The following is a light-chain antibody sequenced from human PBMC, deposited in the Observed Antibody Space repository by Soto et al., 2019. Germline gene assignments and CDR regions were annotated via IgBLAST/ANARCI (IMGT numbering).Light chain of an antibody. V-gene: IGKV1-39*01. CDR3: QQSYSTPHT. Sequence: DIQMTQSPSSLSASVGDRVTITCRASQSISSYLNWYQQKPGKAPKLLLYAASSLQSGVPSRFSGSGSGTDFTLTISRLQPEDFATDYCQQSYSTPHTFGQGTKLEIK. J-gene: IGKJ2*01. CDR1: QSISSY. CDR2: AAS.